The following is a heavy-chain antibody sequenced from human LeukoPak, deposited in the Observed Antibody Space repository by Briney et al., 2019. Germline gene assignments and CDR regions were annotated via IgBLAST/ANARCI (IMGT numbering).Heavy chain of an antibody. CDR3: ARDGYGDYGLRFDY. J-gene: IGHJ4*02. V-gene: IGHV3-21*01. Sequence: PGGSLRLSCAASGFTFSSYSMYWVRQAPGKGLEWVSSISSSSSYIYYADSVKGRFTISRDNAKNSLYLQMNSLRAEDTAVYYCARDGYGDYGLRFDYWGQGTLVTVSS. D-gene: IGHD4-17*01. CDR1: GFTFSSYS. CDR2: ISSSSSYI.